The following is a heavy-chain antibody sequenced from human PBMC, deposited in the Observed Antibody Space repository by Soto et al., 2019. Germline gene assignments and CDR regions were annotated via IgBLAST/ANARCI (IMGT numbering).Heavy chain of an antibody. Sequence: AVQVSCQASRCTFRSYAIIWVGQAPAQGREWMGGIRPIFGTANYAQKFQGRVTITAHESTSTAYMQLTSLRAEDTAVYYCAWAGSFSGLTYGDYFYFDYWGQGTLVTVPQ. J-gene: IGHJ4*02. CDR3: AWAGSFSGLTYGDYFYFDY. CDR2: IRPIFGTA. V-gene: IGHV1-69*13. D-gene: IGHD4-17*01. CDR1: RCTFRSYA.